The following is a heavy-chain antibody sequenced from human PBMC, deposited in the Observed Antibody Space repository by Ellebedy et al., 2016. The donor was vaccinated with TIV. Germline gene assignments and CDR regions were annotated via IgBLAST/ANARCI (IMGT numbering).Heavy chain of an antibody. V-gene: IGHV4-34*01. J-gene: IGHJ6*02. CDR3: ASLLGWFGELYGMDV. CDR1: GESFSGYY. CDR2: INQSGST. Sequence: SQTLSLTXXVYGESFSGYYWSWIRQPPGQGLEWIGEINQSGSTNYNPSLKSRVTMSVDTSKNQFSLRLSSVTAADRALYFCASLLGWFGELYGMDVWGQGTTVTVSS. D-gene: IGHD3-10*01.